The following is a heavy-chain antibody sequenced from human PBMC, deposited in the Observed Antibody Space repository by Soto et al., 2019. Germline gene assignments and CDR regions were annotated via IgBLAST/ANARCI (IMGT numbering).Heavy chain of an antibody. CDR1: GGSISSGDSY. J-gene: IGHJ3*02. Sequence: SETLALTCTVSGGSISSGDSYWTWIRQHPRKGLEWIGYIYFSWTTTYNPSLKSRLSISIHTSKNQFSLKLNSVTAADTAIYYCARDDYGGNSGALDIWGQGTMVTVSS. CDR3: ARDDYGGNSGALDI. CDR2: IYFSWTT. D-gene: IGHD4-17*01. V-gene: IGHV4-31*03.